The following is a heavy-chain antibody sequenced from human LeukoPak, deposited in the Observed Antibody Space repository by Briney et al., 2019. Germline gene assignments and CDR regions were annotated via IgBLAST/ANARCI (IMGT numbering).Heavy chain of an antibody. CDR3: ARDSQYSSSWYGNWFDP. Sequence: ASVKVSCKASGYTFTGYYMHWVRQAPGQGLEWMGWINPNSGGTNYAQKFQGRVTMTRDTSISTAYMELSRLRSDDMAVYYCARDSQYSSSWYGNWFDPWGQGTLVTVSS. J-gene: IGHJ5*02. CDR1: GYTFTGYY. V-gene: IGHV1-2*02. CDR2: INPNSGGT. D-gene: IGHD6-13*01.